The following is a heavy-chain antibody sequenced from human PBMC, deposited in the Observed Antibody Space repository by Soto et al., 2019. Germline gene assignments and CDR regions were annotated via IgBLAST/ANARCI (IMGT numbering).Heavy chain of an antibody. Sequence: QVQLQESGPGLVKPSETLSLTCTVSGGSISSYYWSWIRQPPGKGLEWIGYIYYSGSTNYNPSLKSRVTISVDTSKNQFSLKLSSVTAADTAVYYCARRYDFWSGHLYYYYMDVWGKGTTVTVSS. CDR3: ARRYDFWSGHLYYYYMDV. CDR1: GGSISSYY. CDR2: IYYSGST. D-gene: IGHD3-3*01. V-gene: IGHV4-59*08. J-gene: IGHJ6*03.